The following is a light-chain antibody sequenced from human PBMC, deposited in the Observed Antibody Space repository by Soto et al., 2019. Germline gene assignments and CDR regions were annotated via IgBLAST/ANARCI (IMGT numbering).Light chain of an antibody. J-gene: IGKJ1*01. CDR1: QSIDNNY. CDR2: GAS. Sequence: EIVLTHSPGTLSLSPGERATLSCRGSQSIDNNYLAWYQQKPGQAPRLVIYGASTRATDIPDRFSASGSGTVFTLTISRLEPEDFAVYYCQQYSRAPLTFGQGTKVEI. V-gene: IGKV3-20*01. CDR3: QQYSRAPLT.